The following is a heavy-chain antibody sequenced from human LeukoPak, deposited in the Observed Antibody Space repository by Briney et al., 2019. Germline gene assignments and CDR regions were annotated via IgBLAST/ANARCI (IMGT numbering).Heavy chain of an antibody. J-gene: IGHJ4*02. V-gene: IGHV1-46*01. CDR1: GYTFTSNY. CDR2: ISPSGGST. Sequence: ASVKVSCKAFGYTFTSNYMHWVRQAPGQGPEWMGVISPSGGSTTYAQKFQGRVTMTRNTSISTAYMELSSLRSEDTAVYYCARLTTGTQEDYWGQGTLVTVSS. CDR3: ARLTTGTQEDY. D-gene: IGHD1-1*01.